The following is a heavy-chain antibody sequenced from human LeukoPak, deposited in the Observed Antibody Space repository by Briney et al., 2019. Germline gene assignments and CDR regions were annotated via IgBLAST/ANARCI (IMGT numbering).Heavy chain of an antibody. CDR2: IYYSGST. D-gene: IGHD3-16*01. J-gene: IGHJ5*02. CDR3: ARRTSGAWGNWFDP. CDR1: GGSISSYY. Sequence: SETLSLTCTVSGGSISSYYWSWIRQPPGKGLEWIGYIYYSGSTNYNPSLKSRVTIPVDTSKNQFSLKLSPVTAAGTVVYYCARRTSGAWGNWFDPWGQGTLVTVSS. V-gene: IGHV4-59*01.